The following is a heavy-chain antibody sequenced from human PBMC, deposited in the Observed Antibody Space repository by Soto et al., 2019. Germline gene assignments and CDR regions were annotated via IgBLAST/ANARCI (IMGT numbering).Heavy chain of an antibody. V-gene: IGHV3-30-3*01. CDR2: ISYDGSNK. CDR1: GFTFSSYA. Sequence: GGSLRLSCAASGFTFSSYAMHWVRQAPGKGLERVAVISYDGSNKYYAESVKGQFNITRDNSKNTLYLKMNSLRAEDTAVYYCARVHSSGWLFDYWGQGT. J-gene: IGHJ4*02. CDR3: ARVHSSGWLFDY. D-gene: IGHD6-19*01.